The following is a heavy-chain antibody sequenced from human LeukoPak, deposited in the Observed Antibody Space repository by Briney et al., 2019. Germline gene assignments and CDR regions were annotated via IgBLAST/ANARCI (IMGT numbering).Heavy chain of an antibody. V-gene: IGHV3-21*04. D-gene: IGHD2-15*01. CDR2: ISSTSSYI. CDR3: ARGYCTGGNCYSGDY. CDR1: GFTFSSYT. Sequence: GGSLRLSCAASGFTFSSYTMNWVRQAPGKGLEGVSSISSTSSYINYADSVKGRFTISRDNSKNTLYLQMNSLRAEDTAVYYCARGYCTGGNCYSGDYWGQGTLVTVSS. J-gene: IGHJ4*02.